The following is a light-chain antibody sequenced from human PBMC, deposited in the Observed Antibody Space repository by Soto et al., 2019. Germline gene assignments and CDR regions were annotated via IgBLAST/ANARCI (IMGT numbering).Light chain of an antibody. CDR1: QGITNF. V-gene: IGKV1-27*01. CDR3: LKYDRVPPGT. CDR2: GAS. Sequence: DVQRTRSPSSLYESVGDRVTITCRASQGITNFLAWYQQKPGKVPKLLIYGASTLQSGVPSRFSGSGSGTDFTLTISSLQPEDVATYSCLKYDRVPPGTFGQGTKVDIK. J-gene: IGKJ1*01.